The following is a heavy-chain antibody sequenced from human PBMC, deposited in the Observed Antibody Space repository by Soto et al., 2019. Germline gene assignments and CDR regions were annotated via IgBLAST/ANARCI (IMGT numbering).Heavy chain of an antibody. CDR3: AHRPHNCIGGSCYSYYGIHV. J-gene: IGHJ6*02. V-gene: IGHV2-5*02. CDR1: GFSLSTTGMG. D-gene: IGHD2-15*01. CDR2: IYWDDDK. Sequence: QITLKESGPTGVKPTQTFTLTCSFSGFSLSTTGMGVGWIRQPPGMALEWLERIYWDDDKRYSPFLKNSLTITQDISQKKVVLTITNMEPVDTGTYFCAHRPHNCIGGSCYSYYGIHVWGQGTTVTVSS.